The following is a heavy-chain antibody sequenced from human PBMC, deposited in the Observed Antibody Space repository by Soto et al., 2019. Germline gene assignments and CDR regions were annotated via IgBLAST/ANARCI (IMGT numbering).Heavy chain of an antibody. CDR2: IWYDGSNK. CDR1: GFTVSNNY. J-gene: IGHJ5*02. CDR3: ARGGNDILTGYFSTPLDDNWFDP. Sequence: PGGSLRLSCAVSGFTVSNNYMSWACQAPGKGLEWVAVIWYDGSNKYYADSVKGRFTISRDNSKNTLYLQMNSLRAEDTAVYYCARGGNDILTGYFSTPLDDNWFDPWGQGTLVTVSS. V-gene: IGHV3-33*08. D-gene: IGHD3-9*01.